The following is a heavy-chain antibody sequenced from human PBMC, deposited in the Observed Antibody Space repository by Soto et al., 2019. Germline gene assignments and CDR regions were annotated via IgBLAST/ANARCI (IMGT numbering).Heavy chain of an antibody. CDR1: GYTFTNFG. J-gene: IGHJ4*02. D-gene: IGHD3-16*01. CDR2: ISAYNGNT. CDR3: XRGGTPIDY. Sequence: QVQLVQSGAEVKKPGASVKVSCKASGYTFTNFGISWVRQAPGQGLEGMGWISAYNGNTNYAQKFQGRVTMTTDTCTSTAYREVRSLGFDDTAVYYCXRGGTPIDYWGQGTLVTVSS. V-gene: IGHV1-18*01.